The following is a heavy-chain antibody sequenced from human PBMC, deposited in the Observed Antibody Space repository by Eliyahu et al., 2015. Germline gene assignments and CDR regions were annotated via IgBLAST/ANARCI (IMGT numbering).Heavy chain of an antibody. CDR1: CGPXXSXGXX. J-gene: IGHJ3*02. Sequence: QLQLQESGSGLVKPSQTLSLTCAVSCGPXXSXGXXWSXIRQPPGKGLEWXGYIYHSGSTYYNPSLKSRVTISVDRSKNQFSLKLSSVTAADTAVYYCAREHRTEGAFDIWGQGTMVTVSS. V-gene: IGHV4-30-2*01. CDR2: IYHSGST. CDR3: AREHRTEGAFDI.